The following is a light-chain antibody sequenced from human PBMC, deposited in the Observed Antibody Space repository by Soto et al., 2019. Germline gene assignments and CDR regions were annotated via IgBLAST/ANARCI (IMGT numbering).Light chain of an antibody. CDR2: GAS. J-gene: IGKJ1*01. CDR1: QSVSSNY. V-gene: IGKV3-20*01. Sequence: EIVLTQSPGTLSLSPGERATLSCRASQSVSSNYLAWYQRKPGQAPRLLIYGASSSATDIPNRFSGSGSGTDFTLTITRLEPEEFAVYFCQQYGGSPPTFGQGTKVEIK. CDR3: QQYGGSPPT.